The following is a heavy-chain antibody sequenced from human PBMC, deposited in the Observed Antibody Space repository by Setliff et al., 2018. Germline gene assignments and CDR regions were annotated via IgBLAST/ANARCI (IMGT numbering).Heavy chain of an antibody. CDR2: IYTCGST. J-gene: IGHJ6*03. D-gene: IGHD3-3*01. CDR3: ARAGPYYDFWSGYYRTMDV. CDR1: GGSISSGIYY. Sequence: SETLSLTCTVSGGSISSGIYYWSWIRQPAGKGLERIGHIYTCGSTNYNPSLKSRVTISVDTSKNQFSLRLSSVTAADTAVYYCARAGPYYDFWSGYYRTMDVWGKGTTVTVSS. V-gene: IGHV4-61*09.